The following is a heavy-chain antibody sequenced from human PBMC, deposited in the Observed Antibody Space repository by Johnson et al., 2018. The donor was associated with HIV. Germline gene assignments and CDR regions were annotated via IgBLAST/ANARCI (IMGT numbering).Heavy chain of an antibody. CDR1: GFTFSSYA. V-gene: IGHV3-30*04. J-gene: IGHJ3*02. CDR3: ARDTPFDI. Sequence: QVQLVESGGGVVQPGRSLRLSCAASGFTFSSYAMHWVRQAPGKGLEWVAVISYDGSNKYYADSVKGRFTISRDNSKNTLYLQMNSLRADDTAVYYCARDTPFDIWGQGTMVTVSS. CDR2: ISYDGSNK.